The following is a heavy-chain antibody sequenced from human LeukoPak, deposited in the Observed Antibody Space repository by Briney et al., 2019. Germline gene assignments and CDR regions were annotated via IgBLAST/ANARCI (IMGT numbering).Heavy chain of an antibody. CDR1: GFTFSNAW. CDR2: IKSKTDGGTT. Sequence: GGSLRLSCAASGFTFSNAWMSWVRQAPGKGLEWVGRIKSKTDGGTTDYAAPVKGRFTISRDDSKNALYLQMNSLKTEDTAVYYCTPQETTTVVTRGLDYWGQGTLVTVSS. J-gene: IGHJ4*02. CDR3: TPQETTTVVTRGLDY. D-gene: IGHD4-23*01. V-gene: IGHV3-15*01.